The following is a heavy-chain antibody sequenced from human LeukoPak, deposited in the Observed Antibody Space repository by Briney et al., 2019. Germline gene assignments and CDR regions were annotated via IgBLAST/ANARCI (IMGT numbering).Heavy chain of an antibody. CDR3: ARDDPNQLLFNWFDP. CDR1: GFTFSSYA. D-gene: IGHD2-2*01. CDR2: ISYDGSNK. J-gene: IGHJ5*02. V-gene: IGHV3-30*01. Sequence: GGSLRLSCAASGFTFSSYAMHWVCLAPGPGQERVAVISYDGSNKYYADSVKGWFTISRDNSKNTLYLQMNSLRAEDTAVYYCARDDPNQLLFNWFDPWGQGTLVTVSS.